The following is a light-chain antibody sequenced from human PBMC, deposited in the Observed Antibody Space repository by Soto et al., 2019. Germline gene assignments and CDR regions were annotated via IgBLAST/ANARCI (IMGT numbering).Light chain of an antibody. CDR3: SSYTSSSTLWV. Sequence: QSALTQPASVSGSPGQSITISYTGTSSDVGGYNYVSWYQQHPDKAPKLMIYDVSNRPSGVSNRFSGSKSGNTASLTISGLQAEDEADYYCSSYTSSSTLWVFGGGTKVTVL. CDR1: SSDVGGYNY. J-gene: IGLJ3*02. V-gene: IGLV2-14*01. CDR2: DVS.